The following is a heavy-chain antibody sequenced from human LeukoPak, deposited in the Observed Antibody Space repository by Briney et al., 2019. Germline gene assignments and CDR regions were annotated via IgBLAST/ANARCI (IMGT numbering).Heavy chain of an antibody. J-gene: IGHJ4*02. CDR3: ARGDSSHTNSDY. CDR2: ISYDGSNK. V-gene: IGHV3-30*04. CDR1: GFTLSSYA. Sequence: GGSLRLSCAASGFTLSSYAMSWVRQAPGKGLEWVAVISYDGSNKYYADSVKGRFTISRDNSKNTLYLQMNSLRAEDTAVYYCARGDSSHTNSDYWGQGTLVTVSS. D-gene: IGHD6-13*01.